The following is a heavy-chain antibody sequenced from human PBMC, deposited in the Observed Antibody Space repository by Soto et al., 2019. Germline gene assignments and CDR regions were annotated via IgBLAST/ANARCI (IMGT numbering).Heavy chain of an antibody. V-gene: IGHV3-7*05. CDR2: IKQDGSEK. CDR1: RFTFINYW. D-gene: IGHD6-13*01. CDR3: ARVEFIPATGALGAFDI. J-gene: IGHJ3*02. Sequence: EVQLVESGGGLVQPGGSLRLSCAASRFTFINYWMSWVRQAPGKGLEWVANIKQDGSEKYYVDSVEGRFTISRDNAKKSLYRQMNSLRAEDTAVYYCARVEFIPATGALGAFDIWGQGAMVTVSS.